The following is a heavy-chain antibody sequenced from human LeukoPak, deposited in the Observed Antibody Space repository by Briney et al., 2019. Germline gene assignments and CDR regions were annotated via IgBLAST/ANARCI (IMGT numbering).Heavy chain of an antibody. J-gene: IGHJ4*02. Sequence: GGSLRLSCAASTFTFSNAWMSWVRQAPGKGLEWVGRIKSKSDGGTTDYAAPVKGRFTISRDDSKNTLYLQMNSLKTEDTAVYYCTTRPLSLSTPGNYWGQGALVTVSS. D-gene: IGHD2/OR15-2a*01. V-gene: IGHV3-15*01. CDR3: TTRPLSLSTPGNY. CDR1: TFTFSNAW. CDR2: IKSKSDGGTT.